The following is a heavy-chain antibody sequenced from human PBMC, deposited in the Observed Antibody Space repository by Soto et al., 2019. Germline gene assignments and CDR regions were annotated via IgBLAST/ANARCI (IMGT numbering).Heavy chain of an antibody. CDR3: TRDFGVVINFDY. CDR1: GFTFGDYA. J-gene: IGHJ4*02. D-gene: IGHD3-3*01. V-gene: IGHV3-49*04. CDR2: IRSKAYGGTT. Sequence: GGSLRLSCTASGFTFGDYAMSWVRQAPGQGLEWVGFIRSKAYGGTTEYAAPVKGRFTISRDDSKSIAYLQMNSLKTEDTAVYYCTRDFGVVINFDYWGQGTLVTVSS.